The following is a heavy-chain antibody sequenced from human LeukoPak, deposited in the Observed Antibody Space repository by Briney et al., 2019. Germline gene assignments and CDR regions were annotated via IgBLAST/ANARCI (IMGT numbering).Heavy chain of an antibody. CDR1: GDSVTGYY. CDR3: ARGLGYYDSSGYYLYYFDY. Sequence: SETLSLTCTVFGDSVTGYYLNWVRQPPGKGLEWIGHIYKIGTTNYNPSLKSRVTISVDTSKNQFPLKLSSVTAADTAVYYCARGLGYYDSSGYYLYYFDYWGQGTLVTVSS. D-gene: IGHD3-22*01. V-gene: IGHV4-59*02. J-gene: IGHJ4*02. CDR2: IYKIGTT.